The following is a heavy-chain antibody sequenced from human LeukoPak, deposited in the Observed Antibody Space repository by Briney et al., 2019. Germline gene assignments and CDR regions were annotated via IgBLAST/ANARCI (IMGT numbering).Heavy chain of an antibody. Sequence: SETLSLTCAVYGGSFSGYYWSWIRQPPGKGLEWIGEINHSGSTNYNPSLKSRVTISVDKSKNQFSLKLSSVTAADTAVYYCASLPGYGSGSYYTRWFDPWGQGTLVTVSS. V-gene: IGHV4-34*01. CDR1: GGSFSGYY. D-gene: IGHD3-10*01. CDR3: ASLPGYGSGSYYTRWFDP. CDR2: INHSGST. J-gene: IGHJ5*02.